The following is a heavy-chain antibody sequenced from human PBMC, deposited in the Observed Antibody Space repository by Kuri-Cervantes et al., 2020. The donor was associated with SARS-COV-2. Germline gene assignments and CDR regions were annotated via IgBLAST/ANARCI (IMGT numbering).Heavy chain of an antibody. J-gene: IGHJ4*02. CDR1: GFTFSDYY. CDR2: ISSSGSTI. Sequence: GGSLRLSCAASGFTFSDYYMSWIRQAPGKGLEWVSYISSSGSTIYYADSVKGRFTISRDNSKNTLYLQMGSLRAEDMAVYYCRGELLNLDYWGQGTLVTVSS. CDR3: RGELLNLDY. D-gene: IGHD1-26*01. V-gene: IGHV3-11*04.